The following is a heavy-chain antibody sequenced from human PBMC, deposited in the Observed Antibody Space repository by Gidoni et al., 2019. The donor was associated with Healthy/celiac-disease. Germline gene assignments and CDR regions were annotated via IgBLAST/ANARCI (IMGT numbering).Heavy chain of an antibody. D-gene: IGHD2-15*01. CDR3: AKDRGVDCSGGSCLSYGMDV. CDR1: GFTFSRYG. V-gene: IGHV3-30*18. J-gene: IGHJ6*02. Sequence: QVQLVESGGGVVQPGRSLRLSCAASGFTFSRYGMHWVRQAPGKGLEWVAVISYDGSNKYYADSVKGRFTISRDNSKNTLYLQMNSLRAEDTAVYYCAKDRGVDCSGGSCLSYGMDVWGQGTTVTVSS. CDR2: ISYDGSNK.